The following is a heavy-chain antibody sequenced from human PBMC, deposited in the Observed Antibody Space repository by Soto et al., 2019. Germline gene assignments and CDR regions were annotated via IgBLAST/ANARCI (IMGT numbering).Heavy chain of an antibody. CDR2: IYPGDSDT. D-gene: IGHD3-3*01. V-gene: IGHV5-51*01. CDR1: GYSFTSYW. Sequence: PGESLKISCKGSGYSFTSYWIGWVRQMPGKGLEWMGIIYPGDSDTRYSPSFQGQVTISADKSISTAYLQWSSLKASDTAMYYCARDSRGYYDFWSGPRASYGMDVWGQGTTVTVSS. J-gene: IGHJ6*02. CDR3: ARDSRGYYDFWSGPRASYGMDV.